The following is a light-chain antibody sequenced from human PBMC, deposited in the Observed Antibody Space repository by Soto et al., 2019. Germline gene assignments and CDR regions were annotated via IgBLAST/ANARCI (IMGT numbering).Light chain of an antibody. V-gene: IGLV3-1*01. Sequence: YELTQPPSVSVSPGQTASITCSGDKLGDKYACWYQQKPGQSPVLVIYQDSKRPSGIPERFSGSNSGNTATLTISGTQAMDEADYYCQAWDSSTLVFGGGTKLTLL. CDR1: KLGDKY. J-gene: IGLJ2*01. CDR3: QAWDSSTLV. CDR2: QDS.